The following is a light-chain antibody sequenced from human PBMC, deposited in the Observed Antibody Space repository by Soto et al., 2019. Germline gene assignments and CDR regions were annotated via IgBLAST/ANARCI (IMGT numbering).Light chain of an antibody. V-gene: IGKV1-33*01. Sequence: DIQMTQSPSSLSASVGDRVTFTCQASQDISNYLNWYQQKPGKAPRLLIFDASNLDTGVPSRFSGVGSWTDFTLTISSLQPEDIATYCCQHYYNLPVTFGQGTRLDIK. CDR2: DAS. J-gene: IGKJ5*01. CDR3: QHYYNLPVT. CDR1: QDISNY.